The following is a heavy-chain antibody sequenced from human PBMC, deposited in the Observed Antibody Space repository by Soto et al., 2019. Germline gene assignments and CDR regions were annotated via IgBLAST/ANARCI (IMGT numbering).Heavy chain of an antibody. D-gene: IGHD6-6*01. Sequence: ASVKVSCKASGYTFTRYYMHWVRQAPGQGLEWMGIINPSGGSTSYAQKFQGRVTMTRDTSTSTVYMELSSLRSEDTAVYYCASHTPYSSSSEAFDIWGQGTMVTVSS. CDR1: GYTFTRYY. CDR2: INPSGGST. V-gene: IGHV1-46*03. J-gene: IGHJ3*02. CDR3: ASHTPYSSSSEAFDI.